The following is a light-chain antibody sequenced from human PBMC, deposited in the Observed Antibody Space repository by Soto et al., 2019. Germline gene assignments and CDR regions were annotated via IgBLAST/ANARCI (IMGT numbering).Light chain of an antibody. Sequence: QSVLTQPASVSGSPGQSITISCTGTSSDIGSYNFVSWYQQRPGKAPKLMIFEASKRPSGVPYRFSGSKSANAASLTISGLQAEDEADYYFFSYAGSTTGVFGGGTKVTVL. CDR3: FSYAGSTTGV. J-gene: IGLJ3*02. V-gene: IGLV2-23*01. CDR1: SSDIGSYNF. CDR2: EAS.